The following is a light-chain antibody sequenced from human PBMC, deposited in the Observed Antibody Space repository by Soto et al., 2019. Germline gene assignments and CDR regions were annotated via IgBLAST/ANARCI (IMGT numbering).Light chain of an antibody. Sequence: QSVLTQPPSVSEAPRQRVTISCSGSSSNIGENYVNWYQQVPGKAPKLLIYDNYKRPSGIPDRFSGSTSGTSATLAIAGLQTGDEADYYCDSWDNSLSVVLFGGGTKLTVL. J-gene: IGLJ2*01. CDR3: DSWDNSLSVVL. CDR2: DNY. CDR1: SSNIGENY. V-gene: IGLV1-51*01.